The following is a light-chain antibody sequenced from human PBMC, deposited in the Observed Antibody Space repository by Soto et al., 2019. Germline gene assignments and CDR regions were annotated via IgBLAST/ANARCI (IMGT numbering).Light chain of an antibody. Sequence: AIQMTQSPSSLSASVGDRVTITCRASQGIRNDLGWYQQKPGKAPKLLIYAASSLQSGVPSRFSGSGSGTDFNLTISSLQPEDFASYYCLQDYKYPYTFGQGTKLDIK. V-gene: IGKV1-6*01. CDR3: LQDYKYPYT. J-gene: IGKJ2*01. CDR1: QGIRND. CDR2: AAS.